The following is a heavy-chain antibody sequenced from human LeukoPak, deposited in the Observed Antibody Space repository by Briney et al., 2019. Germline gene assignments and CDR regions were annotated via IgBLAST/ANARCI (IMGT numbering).Heavy chain of an antibody. V-gene: IGHV3-23*01. D-gene: IGHD2-8*01. Sequence: PGGSLRLSCAASGLTFSSYAMNWVRQAPGKGLEWVSAISGSGGSTYYADSVKGRFTISRDNSKNTLYLQMNSLRAEDTAVYYCAKALRYCTNGVCSRPDAFDIWGQGTMVTVSS. CDR1: GLTFSSYA. CDR3: AKALRYCTNGVCSRPDAFDI. J-gene: IGHJ3*02. CDR2: ISGSGGST.